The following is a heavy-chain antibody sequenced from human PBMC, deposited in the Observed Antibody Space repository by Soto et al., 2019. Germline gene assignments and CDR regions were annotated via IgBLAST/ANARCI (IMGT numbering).Heavy chain of an antibody. CDR3: AREMGYCSGGSCDNWFDP. CDR2: VYGGGST. CDR1: GFTVSTNY. J-gene: IGHJ5*02. V-gene: IGHV3-66*01. D-gene: IGHD2-15*01. Sequence: GGSLRLSCAASGFTVSTNYMSWVRQAPGKGLEWVSVVYGGGSTYYADSVKGRFTISRDNSKNTLYLQMNSLRAEDTAVYYCAREMGYCSGGSCDNWFDPWGQGTLVTVSS.